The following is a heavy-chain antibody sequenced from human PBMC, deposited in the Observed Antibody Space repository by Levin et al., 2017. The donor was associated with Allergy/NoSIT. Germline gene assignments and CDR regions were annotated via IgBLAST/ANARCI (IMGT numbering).Heavy chain of an antibody. D-gene: IGHD4-23*01. CDR1: GGTFSSYA. CDR2: IIPIFGTA. CDR3: AGELDYGGWWFDP. V-gene: IGHV1-69*13. J-gene: IGHJ5*02. Sequence: SVKVSCKASGGTFSSYAISWVRQAPGQGLEWMGGIIPIFGTANYAQKFQGRVTITADESTSTAYMELSSLRSEDTAVYYCAGELDYGGWWFDPWGQGTLVTVSS.